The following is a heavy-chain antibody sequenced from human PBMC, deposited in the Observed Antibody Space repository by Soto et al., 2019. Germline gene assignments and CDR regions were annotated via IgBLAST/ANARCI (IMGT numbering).Heavy chain of an antibody. V-gene: IGHV3-48*03. J-gene: IGHJ4*02. D-gene: IGHD3-3*01. Sequence: GGSLRLSCAASGFTFSSYEMNWVRQAPGKGLEWVSYISSSGSTIYYADSVKGRFTISRDNAKNSLYLQMNSLRAEDTAVYYCARDHEWLPFDYWGQGTLVTVSS. CDR2: ISSSGSTI. CDR3: ARDHEWLPFDY. CDR1: GFTFSSYE.